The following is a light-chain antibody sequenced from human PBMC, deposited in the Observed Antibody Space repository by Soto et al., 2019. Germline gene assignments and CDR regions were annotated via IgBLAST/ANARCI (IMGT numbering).Light chain of an antibody. Sequence: LTQPASVSGSPGQSITISCTGTSSDTAGYNYVSWYQQHPGKAPKLMIYEVSNRPSGVSNRFSGSQSGNTASLTISGLQAEDEANYYCSSYTTSNTPLYVFGTGTKVTVL. V-gene: IGLV2-14*01. CDR2: EVS. CDR3: SSYTTSNTPLYV. J-gene: IGLJ1*01. CDR1: SSDTAGYNY.